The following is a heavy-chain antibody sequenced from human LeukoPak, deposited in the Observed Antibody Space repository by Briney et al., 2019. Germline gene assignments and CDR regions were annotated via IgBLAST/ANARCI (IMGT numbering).Heavy chain of an antibody. CDR1: GGSFSGYY. V-gene: IGHV4-34*09. D-gene: IGHD6-19*01. CDR2: ISHIQFSGST. J-gene: IGHJ4*02. CDR3: ARVYSPRTVAGTGLDY. Sequence: PSETLSLTCAVYGGSFSGYYWSWIRQHPGKGLEWIGYISHIQFSGSTQYNPSLKSRVSLSIDTSKNQFSLKLSSVTAADTAVYYCARVYSPRTVAGTGLDYWGQGTLVTVSS.